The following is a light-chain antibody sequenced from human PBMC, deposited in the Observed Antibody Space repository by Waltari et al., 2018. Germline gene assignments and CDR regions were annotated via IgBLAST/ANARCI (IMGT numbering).Light chain of an antibody. J-gene: IGLJ2*01. CDR3: AAWDDSLNGVV. Sequence: QSVLTQPPSASGTPGQRVTIPCSGSSSNIGSHTVNWYQQLPGTAPKPLIYSNNQRPSGVPDRFSGSKSGTSASLAISGLQSEDEADYYCAAWDDSLNGVVFGGGTKLTVL. CDR1: SSNIGSHT. CDR2: SNN. V-gene: IGLV1-44*01.